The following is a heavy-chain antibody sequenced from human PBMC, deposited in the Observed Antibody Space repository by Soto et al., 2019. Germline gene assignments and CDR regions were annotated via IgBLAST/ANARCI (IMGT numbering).Heavy chain of an antibody. V-gene: IGHV4-59*01. CDR3: ATREYDYIWGSYRDYYYYMDV. CDR1: GGSISSYY. Sequence: SETLSLTCTVSGGSISSYYWSWIRQPPGKGLEWIGYIYYSGSTNYNPSLKSRVTISVDTSKNQFSLKLSSVTAADTAVYYCATREYDYIWGSYRDYYYYMDVWGKGTTVTVSS. D-gene: IGHD3-16*02. J-gene: IGHJ6*03. CDR2: IYYSGST.